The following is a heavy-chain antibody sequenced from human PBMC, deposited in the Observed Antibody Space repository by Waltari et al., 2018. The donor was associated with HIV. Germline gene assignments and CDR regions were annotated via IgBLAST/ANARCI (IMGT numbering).Heavy chain of an antibody. Sequence: EVQLVGSGGGLVQLGGRLRLSCSVSGFRITTYSIYWVRQRPGKGLEWISYISGSTNTKYYAESVKGRFTVSRDNAKNSAFLDMSALRDDDTAIYYCARDKLGDSAPVWGQGTTVAVSS. V-gene: IGHV3-48*02. D-gene: IGHD1-26*01. CDR1: GFRITTYS. CDR2: ISGSTNTK. J-gene: IGHJ6*02. CDR3: ARDKLGDSAPV.